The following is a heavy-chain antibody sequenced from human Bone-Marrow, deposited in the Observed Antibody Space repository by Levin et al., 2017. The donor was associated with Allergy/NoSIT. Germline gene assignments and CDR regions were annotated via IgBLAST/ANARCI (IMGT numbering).Heavy chain of an antibody. CDR3: ARQIASRTGRHLDY. Sequence: GESLKISCAASGFTFTGYTMNWVRQAPGKGLEWVSSISVGSDYIYYADSLKGRFSISRDNANNSLFLQINSLRVEDTAVYYCARQIASRTGRHLDYWGQGTLVTVSS. D-gene: IGHD1-14*01. CDR1: GFTFTGYT. CDR2: ISVGSDYI. J-gene: IGHJ4*02. V-gene: IGHV3-21*01.